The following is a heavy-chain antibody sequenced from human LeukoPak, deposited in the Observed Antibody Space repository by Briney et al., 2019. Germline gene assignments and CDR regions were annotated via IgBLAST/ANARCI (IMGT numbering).Heavy chain of an antibody. V-gene: IGHV5-51*01. CDR1: GYSFSNYW. D-gene: IGHD3-10*01. Sequence: GETLKISCKGSGYSFSNYWIAWVRQMPGKGLEWMGIIYPDDSNTRYSPSFQGQVTISADKSISIASLQWSSLKASDTAMYYCARTNLWFGELDAFDIWGQGTLVTVSS. J-gene: IGHJ3*02. CDR3: ARTNLWFGELDAFDI. CDR2: IYPDDSNT.